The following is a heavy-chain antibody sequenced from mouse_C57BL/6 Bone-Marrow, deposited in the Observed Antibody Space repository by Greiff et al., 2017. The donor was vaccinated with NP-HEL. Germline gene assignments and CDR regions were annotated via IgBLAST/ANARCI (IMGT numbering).Heavy chain of an antibody. J-gene: IGHJ3*01. V-gene: IGHV2-2*01. CDR3: ARSHYYGSRAWFAY. D-gene: IGHD1-1*01. CDR2: IWSGGST. CDR1: GFSLTSYG. Sequence: QVHVKQSGPGLVQPSQSLSITCTVSGFSLTSYGVHWVRQSPGKGLEWLGVIWSGGSTDYNAAFISRLSISKDNSKSQVFFKMNSLQADDTAIYYCARSHYYGSRAWFAYWGQGTLVTVSA.